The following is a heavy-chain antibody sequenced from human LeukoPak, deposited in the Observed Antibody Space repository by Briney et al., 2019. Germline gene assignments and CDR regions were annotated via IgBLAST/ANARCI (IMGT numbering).Heavy chain of an antibody. D-gene: IGHD3-10*01. J-gene: IGHJ4*02. V-gene: IGHV3-11*01. Sequence: PGGSLRLSCAASGFTFSDYYMSWIRQAPGKGLEWVSYISSSGSTIYYAASVKGRFTISRDNAKNSLYLQMNSLRAEDTAVYYCARDSVMVQGVTIFDYWGQGTLVTVSS. CDR1: GFTFSDYY. CDR2: ISSSGSTI. CDR3: ARDSVMVQGVTIFDY.